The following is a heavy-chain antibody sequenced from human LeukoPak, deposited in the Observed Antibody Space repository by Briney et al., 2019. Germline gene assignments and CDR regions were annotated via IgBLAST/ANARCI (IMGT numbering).Heavy chain of an antibody. J-gene: IGHJ4*01. CDR2: MNSAGTTI. Sequence: GGSLRLSCAASGFTISGFWMHWVRQVPGEGLVWVARMNSAGTTINYADSVKGRFTISRDNVRNTLHLQMNNLSLEDTAVYFCIREVQVRASASLGLWGRGTLVTVS. D-gene: IGHD1-1*01. CDR3: IREVQVRASASLGL. V-gene: IGHV3-74*01. CDR1: GFTISGFW.